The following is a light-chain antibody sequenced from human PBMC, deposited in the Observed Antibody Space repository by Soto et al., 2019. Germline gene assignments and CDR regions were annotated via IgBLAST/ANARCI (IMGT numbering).Light chain of an antibody. Sequence: ALSLTTRERATLPCRASQSVSSYLAWYKQKPGQAPRLFIYDASNRATGIPARFSGSGSGTDFTLTISFVVQAEYGIRDCSTF. CDR3: ST. V-gene: IGKV3-11*01. J-gene: IGKJ4*02. CDR2: DAS. CDR1: QSVSSY.